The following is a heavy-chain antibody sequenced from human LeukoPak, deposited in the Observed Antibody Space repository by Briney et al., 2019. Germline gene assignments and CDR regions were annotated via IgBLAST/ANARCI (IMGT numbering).Heavy chain of an antibody. V-gene: IGHV4-39*07. J-gene: IGHJ4*02. CDR2: IYYSGST. CDR3: ARIFSYYYDSSGYF. Sequence: SETLSLTCTVSGGSISSSSYYWGWIRQPPGKGLEWIGSIYYSGSTYYNPSLKSRVTISVDTSKNQFSLKLSSATAADTAVYYCARIFSYYYDSSGYFWGQGTLVTVSS. CDR1: GGSISSSSYY. D-gene: IGHD3-22*01.